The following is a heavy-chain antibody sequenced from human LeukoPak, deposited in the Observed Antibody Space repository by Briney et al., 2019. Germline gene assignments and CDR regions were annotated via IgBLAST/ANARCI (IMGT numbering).Heavy chain of an antibody. CDR1: GGSSNSYY. CDR2: THPSGNT. Sequence: SETLSLSCTVSGGSSNSYYWSWIRQPPGKGLEWIGYTHPSGNTNYSPSLKSRVTISIDTSRNQFSLKLSSVTAADTAVYCCARKAPKKGWFDPWGQGTLVTVSS. V-gene: IGHV4-4*09. J-gene: IGHJ5*02. CDR3: ARKAPKKGWFDP.